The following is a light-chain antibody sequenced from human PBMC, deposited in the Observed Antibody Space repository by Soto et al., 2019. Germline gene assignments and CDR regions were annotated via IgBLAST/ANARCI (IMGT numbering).Light chain of an antibody. V-gene: IGKV3-11*01. CDR2: DAS. Sequence: PGERATLSCRASQSVSSYLAWYQQKPGQAPRLLIYDASNRATGIPARFSGSGSGTDFTLTISSLEPEDFAVYYCQHRSSWPITFGQGTRLEIK. CDR1: QSVSSY. CDR3: QHRSSWPIT. J-gene: IGKJ5*01.